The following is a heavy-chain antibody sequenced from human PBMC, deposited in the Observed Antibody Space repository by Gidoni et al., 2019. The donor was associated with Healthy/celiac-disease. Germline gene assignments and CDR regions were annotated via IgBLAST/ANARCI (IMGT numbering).Heavy chain of an antibody. CDR3: TQGDYGVLFDY. V-gene: IGHV3-15*01. D-gene: IGHD4-17*01. CDR1: GFTFSNAW. CDR2: IKSKSDGGTT. Sequence: EVQLVESGGGVVKPGGSLRLSCAASGFTFSNAWMSWVRQAPGKGLEWVGRIKSKSDGGTTDYAAPVKGRFTISRDDSKNTLYLQMNRLKTEDTAVYYCTQGDYGVLFDYWGQGTLVTVSS. J-gene: IGHJ4*02.